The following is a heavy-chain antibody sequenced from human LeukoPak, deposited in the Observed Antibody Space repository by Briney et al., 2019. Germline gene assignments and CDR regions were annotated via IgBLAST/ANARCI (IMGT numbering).Heavy chain of an antibody. Sequence: PGGSLRLSCAASGFTFSSYSMNWVRQAPGKGLEWVSYISSSSSTIYYADSVKSRFTISRDNAKNSLYLQMNSLRAEDAAVYYCARDFSLLVAGTDYWGQGTLVTVSS. V-gene: IGHV3-48*01. D-gene: IGHD6-19*01. J-gene: IGHJ4*02. CDR3: ARDFSLLVAGTDY. CDR1: GFTFSSYS. CDR2: ISSSSSTI.